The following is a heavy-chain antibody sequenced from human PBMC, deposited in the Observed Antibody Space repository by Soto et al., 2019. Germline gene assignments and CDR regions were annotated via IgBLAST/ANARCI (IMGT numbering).Heavy chain of an antibody. CDR3: ARGEIQTRYYYYYGMDV. CDR1: GGTFSSYA. CDR2: IIPIFGTA. J-gene: IGHJ6*02. V-gene: IGHV1-69*13. Sequence: SVKVSCKASGGTFSSYAISWVRQAPGQGLEWMGGIIPIFGTANYAQKFQGRVTITADESTSTAYMELSSLRSEDTAVYYCARGEIQTRYYYYYGMDVWGQGTTVTVSS.